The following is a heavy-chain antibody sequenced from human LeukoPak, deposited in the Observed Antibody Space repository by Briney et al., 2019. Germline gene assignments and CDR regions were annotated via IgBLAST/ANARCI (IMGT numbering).Heavy chain of an antibody. D-gene: IGHD3-10*01. V-gene: IGHV4-4*07. J-gene: IGHJ4*02. CDR3: ARDPGLWFGTGNYFDY. CDR2: IYPSGST. CDR1: GGTISSYY. Sequence: SETLSLTCTVSGGTISSYYWSWVRQPAGKGLEWIGRIYPSGSTNYNTSLKTRVTMSVDTSKTQFSLKLSSVTAADTAVYYCARDPGLWFGTGNYFDYWGQGTLVTVSS.